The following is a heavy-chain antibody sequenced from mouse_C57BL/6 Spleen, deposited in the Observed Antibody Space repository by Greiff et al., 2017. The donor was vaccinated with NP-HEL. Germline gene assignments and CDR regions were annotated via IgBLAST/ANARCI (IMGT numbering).Heavy chain of an antibody. D-gene: IGHD3-3*01. J-gene: IGHJ4*01. CDR3: ARKGLIYYAMDD. CDR1: GFTFSDYY. V-gene: IGHV5-16*01. Sequence: DVKLVESEGGLVQPGSSMKLSCTASGFTFSDYYMAWVRQVPEKGLEWVANINYDGSSTYYLDSLKSRFIISRDNAKNILYLQMSSLKSEDTATFYCARKGLIYYAMDDWGKGTSGTVSS. CDR2: INYDGSST.